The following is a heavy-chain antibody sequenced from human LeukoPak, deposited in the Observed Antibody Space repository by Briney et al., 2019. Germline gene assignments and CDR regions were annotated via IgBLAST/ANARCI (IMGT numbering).Heavy chain of an antibody. J-gene: IGHJ6*04. CDR2: IIPILLTP. CDR1: GGTFSSYT. Sequence: GASVKVSCKASGGTFSSYTISWVRQAPGQGLEWMGGIIPILLTPNNAQKFQGRVTIPADESTTTAYMKLSSMRSEETAVYYCAEGLILGVIRPHYYYAMDVWGKGTTVTVSS. CDR3: AEGLILGVIRPHYYYAMDV. D-gene: IGHD3-10*01. V-gene: IGHV1-69*13.